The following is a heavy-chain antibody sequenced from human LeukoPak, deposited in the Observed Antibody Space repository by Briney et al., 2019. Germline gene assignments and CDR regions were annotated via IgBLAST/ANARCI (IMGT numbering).Heavy chain of an antibody. CDR1: GASFTYGSYY. Sequence: SETLSLTCTVSGASFTYGSYYWSWIRQTAGKGLEWIGSTLDDGSPKYNPSLKSRITISLDTSKNQISLKLTSVAAADTAMYYCARRYCTSACFSYGIDPWGQGTLVTVTS. CDR3: ARRYCTSACFSYGIDP. CDR2: TLDDGSP. J-gene: IGHJ5*02. D-gene: IGHD2-21*02. V-gene: IGHV4-61*10.